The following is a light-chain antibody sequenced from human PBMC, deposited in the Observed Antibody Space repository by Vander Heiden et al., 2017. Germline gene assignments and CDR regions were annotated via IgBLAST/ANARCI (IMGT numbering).Light chain of an antibody. V-gene: IGLV2-8*01. CDR1: SSDVGDYNY. Sequence: QSALTQPPSASGSLGQSVTISCTGTSSDVGDYNYVSWYQHHPGKAPKLIIDEVNKRPSGVPDRFSGSKSGNTASLTVSGFQAEDEADYYCSSYAGSNNVIFGGGTNLTVL. CDR3: SSYAGSNNVI. CDR2: EVN. J-gene: IGLJ2*01.